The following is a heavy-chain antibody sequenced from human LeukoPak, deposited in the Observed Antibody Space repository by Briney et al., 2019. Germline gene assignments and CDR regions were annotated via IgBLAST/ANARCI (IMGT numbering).Heavy chain of an antibody. Sequence: PGGSLRLSCAASGFTFSSYGMHWVRQAPGRGLEWVAVISYDGSNKYYADSVKGRFTIPRDNSKNTLYLQMNSLRAEDTAVYYCANAWGYGDYWGQGTLVTVSS. V-gene: IGHV3-30*18. D-gene: IGHD5-18*01. CDR3: ANAWGYGDY. J-gene: IGHJ4*02. CDR2: ISYDGSNK. CDR1: GFTFSSYG.